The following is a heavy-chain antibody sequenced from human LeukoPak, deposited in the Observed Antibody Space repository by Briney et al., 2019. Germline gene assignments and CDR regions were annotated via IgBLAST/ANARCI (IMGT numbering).Heavy chain of an antibody. CDR1: GFTFSSYG. Sequence: GGSLRLSCAASGFTFSSYGMHWVRQAPGKGLEWVAVISYDGSNKYYADSVKGRFTISRDNSKNTLYLQMNSLRAEDTAVYYCAKGYSGWLTFDYWGQGTLVTVSS. V-gene: IGHV3-30*18. CDR2: ISYDGSNK. J-gene: IGHJ4*02. CDR3: AKGYSGWLTFDY. D-gene: IGHD6-19*01.